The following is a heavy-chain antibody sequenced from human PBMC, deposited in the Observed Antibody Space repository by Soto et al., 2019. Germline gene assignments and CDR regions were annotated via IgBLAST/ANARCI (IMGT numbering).Heavy chain of an antibody. CDR3: ARDRKYYDFWSGPQAYYYGMDV. D-gene: IGHD3-3*01. V-gene: IGHV3-33*01. Sequence: AGGSLRLSCAASGFTFSSYGMHWVRQAPGKGLEWVAVIWDDGRNKYYAESVKGRFTISRDNSKNTLHLQMNSLRAEDTAVYYCARDRKYYDFWSGPQAYYYGMDVWGQGTTVTVSS. CDR2: IWDDGRNK. J-gene: IGHJ6*02. CDR1: GFTFSSYG.